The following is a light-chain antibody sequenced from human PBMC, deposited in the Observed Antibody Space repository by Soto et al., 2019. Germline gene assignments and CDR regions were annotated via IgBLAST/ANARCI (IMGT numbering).Light chain of an antibody. Sequence: QSVLTQPASVSGSPGQSITISCTGTSSDVGGYDYVSWYQQHPGKVPKLMIDEVFRRPSGISDRFSGYKSGNTASLTISVLQAEDEADDYCCSCTTTSTFVFGGGTKLTVL. J-gene: IGLJ2*01. CDR2: EVF. V-gene: IGLV2-14*03. CDR3: CSCTTTSTFV. CDR1: SSDVGGYDY.